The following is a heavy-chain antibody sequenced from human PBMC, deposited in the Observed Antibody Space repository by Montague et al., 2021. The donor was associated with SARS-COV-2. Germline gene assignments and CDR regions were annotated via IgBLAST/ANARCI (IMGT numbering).Heavy chain of an antibody. V-gene: IGHV4-34*01. Sequence: SETLSLTYTVHRGSFSGYYWTWIRQPPGKGLEWIGEINHSGGVNCNPSLKSRDTISVDTSKNHFSLKLRSVTAADTAIYYCARGYCSSTTCYRSLHYWSQGTLVAVSS. CDR1: RGSFSGYY. CDR3: ARGYCSSTTCYRSLHY. J-gene: IGHJ4*02. D-gene: IGHD2-2*01. CDR2: INHSGGV.